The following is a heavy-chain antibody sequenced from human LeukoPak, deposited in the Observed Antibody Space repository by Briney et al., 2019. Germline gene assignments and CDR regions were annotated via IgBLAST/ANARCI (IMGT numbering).Heavy chain of an antibody. V-gene: IGHV3-23*01. CDR2: ISNSGYNT. D-gene: IGHD1-26*01. J-gene: IGHJ4*01. CDR3: ARHDGSSFIYYVDH. Sequence: GGSLRLSCAASGFTFSSYNMNWVRQAPGKGLEWVSTISNSGYNTWYADSVKGRFTISRDNSQNTLYLQMSSLRAEDTALYFCARHDGSSFIYYVDHWGHGALVTVSS. CDR1: GFTFSSYN.